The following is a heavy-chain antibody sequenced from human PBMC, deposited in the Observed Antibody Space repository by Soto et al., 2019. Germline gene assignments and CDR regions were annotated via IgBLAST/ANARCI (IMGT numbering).Heavy chain of an antibody. CDR1: GFTFSRYS. D-gene: IGHD3-10*01. V-gene: IGHV3-30*18. CDR3: AKEDLFHPFDY. J-gene: IGHJ4*02. Sequence: QVQLVESGGGVVQPGRSLRLSCAASGFTFSRYSMHWVRQAPGKGLEWLAFTSYDGSNKFYADSVKGRFTISRDNSENTLYLQMNGLRVEDTAMYYCAKEDLFHPFDYWGQGTLVTVSS. CDR2: TSYDGSNK.